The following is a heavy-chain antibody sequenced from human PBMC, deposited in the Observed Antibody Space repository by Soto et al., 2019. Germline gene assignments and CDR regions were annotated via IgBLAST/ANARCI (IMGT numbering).Heavy chain of an antibody. CDR2: ISGSGGST. CDR1: GFTFSSYA. J-gene: IGHJ4*02. CDR3: AKVDYDILTGYHTILDY. Sequence: PGGSLRLSCAASGFTFSSYAMSWVRQAPGKGLEWVSAISGSGGSTYYADSVKGRFTISRDNSKNTLYLQMNSLRAEDTAVYYCAKVDYDILTGYHTILDYWGQGTLVTVSS. V-gene: IGHV3-23*01. D-gene: IGHD3-9*01.